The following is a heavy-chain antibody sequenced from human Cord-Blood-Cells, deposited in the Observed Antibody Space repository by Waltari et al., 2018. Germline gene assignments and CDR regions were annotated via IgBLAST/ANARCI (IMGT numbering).Heavy chain of an antibody. J-gene: IGHJ6*03. D-gene: IGHD5-18*01. V-gene: IGHV1-69*09. CDR1: GGTFSSYA. Sequence: QVQLVQSGAEVKKPGSSVKVSCKASGGTFSSYAISWVRQAHGQGLEWMGRIIPILGIANYAQKFQGRVTITADKSTSTAYMELSSLRSEDTAVYYCARSRGYSYYYYYMDVWGKGTTVTVSS. CDR3: ARSRGYSYYYYYMDV. CDR2: IIPILGIA.